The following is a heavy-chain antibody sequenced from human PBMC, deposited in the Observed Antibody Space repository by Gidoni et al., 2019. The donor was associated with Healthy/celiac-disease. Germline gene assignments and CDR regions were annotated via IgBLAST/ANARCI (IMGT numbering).Heavy chain of an antibody. J-gene: IGHJ4*02. Sequence: ELQLVESGGGLVKPGGSLSLSCAASGFTFSNAWMSWVRQAPGKGLEWVGRIKSKTDGGTTDYAAPVKGRFTISRDDSKNTLYLQRNSLKTEDTAVYYCTLSSSDPNDFDYWGQGTLVTVSS. CDR2: IKSKTDGGTT. D-gene: IGHD6-19*01. V-gene: IGHV3-15*01. CDR1: GFTFSNAW. CDR3: TLSSSDPNDFDY.